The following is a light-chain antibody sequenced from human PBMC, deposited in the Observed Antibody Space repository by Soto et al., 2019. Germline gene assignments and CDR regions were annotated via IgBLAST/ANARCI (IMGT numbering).Light chain of an antibody. CDR3: QQYYSTPIT. V-gene: IGKV4-1*01. J-gene: IGKJ5*01. CDR2: WAS. CDR1: QSVLYSSNNKDY. Sequence: DIVMTQSPDSLAVSLGERATINCKSSQSVLYSSNNKDYLAWYQRKPGRPPTLLIYWASTRESGVPDRFSGGGSGTDFTLTITSLQAEDVAVYYCQQYYSTPITFGQGTRLEIK.